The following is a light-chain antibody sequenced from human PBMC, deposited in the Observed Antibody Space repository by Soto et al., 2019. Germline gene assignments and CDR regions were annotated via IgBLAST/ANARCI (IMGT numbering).Light chain of an antibody. Sequence: QSVLTQPPSASGTPGQRVTISCSGSSSNIGSNYVYWYQQLPGTAPKLLIYRNNQRPSGVPDRFSGSKSGTSASLAISGLRYEDEADYYCAAWDDSLSHVVFGGGTKLTVL. CDR3: AAWDDSLSHVV. CDR1: SSNIGSNY. CDR2: RNN. V-gene: IGLV1-47*01. J-gene: IGLJ2*01.